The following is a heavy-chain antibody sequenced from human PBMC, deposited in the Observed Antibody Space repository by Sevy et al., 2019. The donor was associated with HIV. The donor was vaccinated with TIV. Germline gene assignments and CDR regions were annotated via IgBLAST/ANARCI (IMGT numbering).Heavy chain of an antibody. D-gene: IGHD5-12*01. CDR3: ARDDRGYSGYDRGNFDC. J-gene: IGHJ4*02. V-gene: IGHV3-48*03. CDR1: GFTFSSYE. CDR2: ISSSGSTI. Sequence: GGSLRLSCAASGFTFSSYEMNWVRQAPGKGLEWVSYISSSGSTIYYADSVKGRFTISRDNAKNSLYLQMNSLRAEDTAVYYCARDDRGYSGYDRGNFDCWGQGTLVTVSS.